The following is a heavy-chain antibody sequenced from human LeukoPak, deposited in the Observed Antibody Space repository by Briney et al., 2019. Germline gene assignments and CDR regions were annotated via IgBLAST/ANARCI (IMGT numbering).Heavy chain of an antibody. CDR3: AKDMTYYYDSSGYIVY. V-gene: IGHV3-9*01. D-gene: IGHD3-22*01. CDR2: ISWNSGSI. J-gene: IGHJ4*02. CDR1: GFTFDDYA. Sequence: GGSLRRSCAASGFTFDDYAMHWVRQAPGKGLEWVSGISWNSGSIGYADSVKGRFTISRDNAKNSLYLQMNSLRAEDTALYYCAKDMTYYYDSSGYIVYWGQGTLVTVSS.